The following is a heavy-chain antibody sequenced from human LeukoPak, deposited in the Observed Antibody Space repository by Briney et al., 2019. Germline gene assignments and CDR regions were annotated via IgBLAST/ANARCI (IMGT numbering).Heavy chain of an antibody. CDR1: GFTFSSYA. J-gene: IGHJ4*02. D-gene: IGHD6-13*01. CDR2: ISGSGGST. V-gene: IGHV3-23*01. CDR3: AKDRVPVAAAYFDY. Sequence: WGSLRLSCAASGFTFSSYAMSWVRQAPGKGLEWVSAISGSGGSTYYADSVKGRFTISRDNSKTPLYLLMNTLRAADTAVYYCAKDRVPVAAAYFDYWGQGTLVTVSS.